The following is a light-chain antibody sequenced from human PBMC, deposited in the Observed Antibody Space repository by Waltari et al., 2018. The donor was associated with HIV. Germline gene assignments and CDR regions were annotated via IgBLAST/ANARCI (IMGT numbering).Light chain of an antibody. J-gene: IGLJ2*01. CDR1: ALPKQY. Sequence: SYDLTQPPSVSVSPGQTARITCSGDALPKQYAFWYQQKPGQAPVLGIYKESEGPSGIPERFSGSSSGTTCTLTISGVQAEDEADYYCQSPDSGTYVVFGGGTKLTVL. CDR2: KES. V-gene: IGLV3-25*03. CDR3: QSPDSGTYVV.